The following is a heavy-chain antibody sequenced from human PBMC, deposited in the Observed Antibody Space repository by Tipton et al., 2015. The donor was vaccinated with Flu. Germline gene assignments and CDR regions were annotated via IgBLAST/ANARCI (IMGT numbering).Heavy chain of an antibody. Sequence: SLRLSCAASGFTFSSYGMHWVRQAPGKGLEWVSGINWNGGTTGYADSVKGRFIISRDNAKNSLSLQMNSLRAEDTALYFCARDRTRLASPLDYWGQGTLVTVSS. D-gene: IGHD3-16*01. CDR1: GFTFSSYG. V-gene: IGHV3-20*04. J-gene: IGHJ4*02. CDR2: INWNGGTT. CDR3: ARDRTRLASPLDY.